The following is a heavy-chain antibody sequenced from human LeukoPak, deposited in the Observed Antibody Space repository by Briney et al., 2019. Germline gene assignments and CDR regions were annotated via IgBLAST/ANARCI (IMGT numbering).Heavy chain of an antibody. CDR1: GCTFTSYD. V-gene: IGHV1-8*01. D-gene: IGHD3-10*01. CDR3: ARGRTVLLWFELDP. J-gene: IGHJ5*02. CDR2: MNPNSGNT. Sequence: ASVKVSCKASGCTFTSYDINWVRQATGQGLEWMGWMNPNSGNTGYAQKFQGRVTMTRNTSISTAYMELSSLRSEDTAVYYCARGRTVLLWFELDPWGQGTLVTVSS.